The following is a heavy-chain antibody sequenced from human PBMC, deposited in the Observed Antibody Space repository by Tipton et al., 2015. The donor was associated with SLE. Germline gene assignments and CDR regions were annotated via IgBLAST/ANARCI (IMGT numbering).Heavy chain of an antibody. D-gene: IGHD5-18*01. Sequence: SLRLSYAASGFTFDDYTMHWVRQAPGKGLEWVSLISWDGGSTYYADSVKGRFTISRDNSKNSLYLQMNSLRTEDTALYYCAKEIQPLNYYYYGMDVWGQGTTVTVSS. V-gene: IGHV3-43*01. CDR2: ISWDGGST. CDR1: GFTFDDYT. J-gene: IGHJ6*02. CDR3: AKEIQPLNYYYYGMDV.